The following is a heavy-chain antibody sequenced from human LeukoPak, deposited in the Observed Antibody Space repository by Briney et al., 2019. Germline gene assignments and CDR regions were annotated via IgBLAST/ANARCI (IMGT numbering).Heavy chain of an antibody. CDR2: IIPIFGTA. CDR3: ARGGYSGSDYGVIVY. Sequence: ASVKVSCKASGGTFSSYAISWVRQAPGQGLEWMGGIIPIFGTANYAQKFQGRVTITADESTSTAYMELSRLRSDDMAVYYCARGGYSGSDYGVIVYWGQGTLVTVSS. D-gene: IGHD5-12*01. V-gene: IGHV1-69*13. CDR1: GGTFSSYA. J-gene: IGHJ4*02.